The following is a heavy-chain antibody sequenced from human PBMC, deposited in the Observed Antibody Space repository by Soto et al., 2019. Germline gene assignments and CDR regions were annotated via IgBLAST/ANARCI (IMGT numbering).Heavy chain of an antibody. Sequence: GGSLRLSCAASGFAFGFYEMTWVRQAPGKGLKWVSYIRTSGETKYYADSVKGRFTISRDNARNSLYLQMNSLRAEDTAVYYCARDGYGDPYYYGIDVWGQGTTVTVSS. CDR3: ARDGYGDPYYYGIDV. CDR2: IRTSGETK. J-gene: IGHJ6*02. CDR1: GFAFGFYE. V-gene: IGHV3-48*03. D-gene: IGHD4-17*01.